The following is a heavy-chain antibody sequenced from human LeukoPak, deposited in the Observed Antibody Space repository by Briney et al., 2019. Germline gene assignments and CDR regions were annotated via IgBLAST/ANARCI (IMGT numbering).Heavy chain of an antibody. CDR3: ARASRDGYNQNFDH. D-gene: IGHD5-24*01. CDR2: IYPGGSET. V-gene: IGHV5-51*01. CDR1: GYSFSSYW. J-gene: IGHJ4*02. Sequence: GESLKISCKGLGYSFSSYWNAWVRQRPGKGREWMGIIYPGGSETRYDPSFQGQVTISADMSTSTAYLQWSSLRASDTAMYYCARASRDGYNQNFDHWGQGTLVTVSS.